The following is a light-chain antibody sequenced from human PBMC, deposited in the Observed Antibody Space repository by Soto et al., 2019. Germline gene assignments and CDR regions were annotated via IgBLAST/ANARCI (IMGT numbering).Light chain of an antibody. CDR1: SSNIGPNS. CDR3: CTWDTNLSAGV. J-gene: IGLJ2*01. V-gene: IGLV1-51*01. CDR2: DST. Sequence: QSVLTQPPSVSAAPGQTVTISCSGSSSNIGPNSVSWYLQLPGTAPKLLMYDSTNRPSGIPDRFSGSKSGTSATLAITARQTGDEASYYCCTWDTNLSAGVFGGGTKLTVL.